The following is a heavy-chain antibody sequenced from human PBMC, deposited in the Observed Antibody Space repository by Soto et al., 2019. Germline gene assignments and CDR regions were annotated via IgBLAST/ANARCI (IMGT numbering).Heavy chain of an antibody. CDR3: ASSDGYSVPIDY. CDR1: GGTFSRYA. V-gene: IGHV1-69*13. D-gene: IGHD2-21*01. CDR2: IIPIFGTA. J-gene: IGHJ4*02. Sequence: GASVKVSCKASGGTFSRYAISWVRQAPGQGLEWMGGIIPIFGTANYAQKFQGRVTITADESTSTAYMELSSLRSEDTAVYYCASSDGYSVPIDYWGQGTLVTVSS.